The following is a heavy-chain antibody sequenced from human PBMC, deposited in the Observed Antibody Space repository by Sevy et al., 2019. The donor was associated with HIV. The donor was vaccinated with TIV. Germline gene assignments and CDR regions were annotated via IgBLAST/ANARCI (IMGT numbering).Heavy chain of an antibody. V-gene: IGHV3-15*01. Sequence: GGSLRLSCAASGFTFSNAWMSWVRQAPGKGLEWVGRIKSKTDGGTTDYAAPVKGRFTISRDDSKNTLYLQMNSLKTEDTAVYYCTTGLEAYGSGSYYAPYYYYGMDVWGQGTTVTVSS. CDR3: TTGLEAYGSGSYYAPYYYYGMDV. CDR1: GFTFSNAW. J-gene: IGHJ6*02. D-gene: IGHD3-10*01. CDR2: IKSKTDGGTT.